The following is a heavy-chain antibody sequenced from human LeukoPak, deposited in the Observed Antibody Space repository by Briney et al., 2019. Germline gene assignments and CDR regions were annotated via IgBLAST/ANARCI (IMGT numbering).Heavy chain of an antibody. CDR3: ARGNDYGDHDY. J-gene: IGHJ4*02. D-gene: IGHD4-17*01. Sequence: GGSLRLSCAASGFTFSSYAMHWVRQAPGKGLEWVAVISYDGSNKYYADSVKGRFTISRDNSKNTLYLQMNSLRAEDTAVYYCARGNDYGDHDYWGQGTLVTVSS. CDR2: ISYDGSNK. CDR1: GFTFSSYA. V-gene: IGHV3-30*04.